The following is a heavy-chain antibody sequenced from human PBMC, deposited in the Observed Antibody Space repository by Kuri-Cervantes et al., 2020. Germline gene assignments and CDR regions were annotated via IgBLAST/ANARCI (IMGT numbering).Heavy chain of an antibody. CDR1: GYTFTSYG. V-gene: IGHV1-18*01. D-gene: IGHD2-21*01. J-gene: IGHJ6*02. CDR3: AREVGMGYYYGMDV. CDR2: ISAYNGNT. Sequence: ASVKVSCKASGYTFTSYGISWVRQAPGRGLEWMGWISAYNGNTNYAQKLQGRVTMTTDTSTSTAYMELRSLRSDDTAVYYCAREVGMGYYYGMDVWGQGTTVTVSS.